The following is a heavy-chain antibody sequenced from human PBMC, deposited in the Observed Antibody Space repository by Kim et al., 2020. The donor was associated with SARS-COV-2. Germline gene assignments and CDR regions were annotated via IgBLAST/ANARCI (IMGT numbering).Heavy chain of an antibody. J-gene: IGHJ6*02. CDR3: AADPVLRYFDWLLSPLNYYGMDV. CDR1: GFTFTSSA. CDR2: IVVGSGNT. V-gene: IGHV1-58*01. Sequence: SVKVSCKASGFTFTSSAVQWVRQARGQRLEWIGWIVVGSGNTNYAQKFQERVTITRDMSTSTAYMELSSLRSEDTAVYYCAADPVLRYFDWLLSPLNYYGMDVWGQGTTVTVSS. D-gene: IGHD3-9*01.